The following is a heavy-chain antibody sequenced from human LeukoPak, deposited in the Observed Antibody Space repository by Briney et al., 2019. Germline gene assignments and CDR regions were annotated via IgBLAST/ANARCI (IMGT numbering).Heavy chain of an antibody. J-gene: IGHJ6*02. CDR1: GGTFSSYA. CDR2: IIPIFGTA. CDR3: ARDQGRITMIGYYYYGMDV. Sequence: SVKVSCKASGGTFSSYAISWVRQAPGQGLEWMGGIIPIFGTANYAQKFQGRVTITADESTSTAYMELCSLRSEDTAVYYCARDQGRITMIGYYYYGMDVWGQGTTVTVSS. D-gene: IGHD3-22*01. V-gene: IGHV1-69*13.